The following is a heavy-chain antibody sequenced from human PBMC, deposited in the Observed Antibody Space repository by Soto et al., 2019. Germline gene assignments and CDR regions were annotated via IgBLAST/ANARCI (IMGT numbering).Heavy chain of an antibody. D-gene: IGHD3-22*01. CDR3: ARVNYYYDSSGYYDLDY. J-gene: IGHJ4*02. Sequence: ASVKVSCKASGGTFSSYAISWVRQAPGQGLGWMGGIIPIFGTANYAQKFQGRVTITADESTSTAYMELSSLRSEDTAVYYCARVNYYYDSSGYYDLDYWGQGTLVTVSS. V-gene: IGHV1-69*13. CDR1: GGTFSSYA. CDR2: IIPIFGTA.